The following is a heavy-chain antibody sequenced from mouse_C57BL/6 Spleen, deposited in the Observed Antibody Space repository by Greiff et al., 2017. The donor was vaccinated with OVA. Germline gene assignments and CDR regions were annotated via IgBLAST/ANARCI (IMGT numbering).Heavy chain of an antibody. V-gene: IGHV1-76*01. CDR2: IYPGSGNT. CDR1: GYTFTDYY. Sequence: QVQLQQSGAELVRPGASVKLSCKASGYTFTDYYINWVKQRPGQGLEWIARIYPGSGNTYYNEKFKGKATLTAEKSSSTAYMQLSSLTSEDSAVYFCARSLLGGFAYWGQGTLVTVSA. J-gene: IGHJ3*01. CDR3: ARSLLGGFAY. D-gene: IGHD3-1*01.